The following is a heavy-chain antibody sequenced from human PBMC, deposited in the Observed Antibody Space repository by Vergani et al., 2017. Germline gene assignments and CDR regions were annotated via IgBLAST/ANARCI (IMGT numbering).Heavy chain of an antibody. V-gene: IGHV1-18*04. Sequence: QVQLVQSGAEVKKPGASVKVSCKASGYTFTGYYMHWVRQAPGQGLEWMGWLGPDNGNMKYAQKFQGRLTMTTDTSTNTAFLELRSLRSEDTAVYYCARGYCSGERCYSFWREIVVPFDPWGQGTLVTVSS. CDR1: GYTFTGYY. J-gene: IGHJ5*02. CDR3: ARGYCSGERCYSFWREIVVPFDP. D-gene: IGHD2-15*01. CDR2: LGPDNGNM.